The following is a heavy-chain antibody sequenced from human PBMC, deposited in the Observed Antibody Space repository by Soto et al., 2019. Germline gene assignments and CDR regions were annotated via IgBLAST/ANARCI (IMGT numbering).Heavy chain of an antibody. J-gene: IGHJ4*02. CDR2: IVVASGKT. D-gene: IGHD2-15*01. CDR1: GFTFSRSA. Sequence: GASVKVSCKASGFTFSRSAVQWVRQARGQGLEWVGWIVVASGKTEYAQKFQERVSISRDMSTRTVYMDLSSLTSEDTAIYYCAATLDWGSYDFGGYPSWGLGTPVTVSS. V-gene: IGHV1-58*01. CDR3: AATLDWGSYDFGGYPS.